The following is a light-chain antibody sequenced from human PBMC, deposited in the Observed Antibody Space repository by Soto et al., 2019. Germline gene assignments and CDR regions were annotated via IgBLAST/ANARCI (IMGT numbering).Light chain of an antibody. Sequence: QLVLTQSPSASASLGASVKLTCTLNNGHSSYAIAWHQQQPEKGPRYLMKVNSDGSHRKGDGIPDRFSGSSSGAERYLTISSLQSEDEADYCCQTWGSGIVVFGGGTKLTVL. V-gene: IGLV4-69*01. CDR1: NGHSSYA. CDR3: QTWGSGIVV. CDR2: VNSDGSH. J-gene: IGLJ2*01.